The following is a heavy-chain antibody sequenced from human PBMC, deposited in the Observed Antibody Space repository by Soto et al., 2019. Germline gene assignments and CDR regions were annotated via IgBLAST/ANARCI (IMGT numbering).Heavy chain of an antibody. D-gene: IGHD2-8*01. CDR2: IYYSGST. J-gene: IGHJ5*02. V-gene: IGHV4-61*01. CDR3: ASAKLGYCTNGVCYTYRLAFDP. CDR1: GGPVSSDSYY. Sequence: TSETLSLTCTVSGGPVSSDSYYRSWIRQPPGKGLEWIGYIYYSGSTNYNPSLKSRVTISVDTSKNQFSLKLSSVTAADTAVYYCASAKLGYCTNGVCYTYRLAFDPWGQGTLVTVSS.